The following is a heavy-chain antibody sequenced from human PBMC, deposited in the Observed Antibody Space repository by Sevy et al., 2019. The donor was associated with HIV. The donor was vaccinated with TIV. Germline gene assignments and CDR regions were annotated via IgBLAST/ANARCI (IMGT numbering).Heavy chain of an antibody. CDR2: IRSKAYGGTT. D-gene: IGHD3-22*01. CDR3: TREGTSSGYYLDY. CDR1: GFTFGDYA. J-gene: IGHJ4*01. Sequence: GGYLRLSCTASGFTFGDYAMSWVRQAPGKGLEWVGFIRSKAYGGTTEYAASVKGRFTISRDDSKSIAYLQMNSLKTEDTAVYYCTREGTSSGYYLDYWGLGTLVTVSS. V-gene: IGHV3-49*04.